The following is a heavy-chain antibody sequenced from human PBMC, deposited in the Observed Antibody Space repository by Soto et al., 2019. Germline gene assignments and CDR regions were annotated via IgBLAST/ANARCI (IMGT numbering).Heavy chain of an antibody. D-gene: IGHD6-13*01. CDR1: GFTFSDYY. J-gene: IGHJ5*02. V-gene: IGHV3-11*01. CDR2: ISSSGSTI. Sequence: GGSLRLSCAASGFTFSDYYMSWIRQAPGKGLERVSYISSSGSTIYYADSVKGRFTISRDNAKNLLYLQMNSLRAEDPAVYYCARDRWYPTHWFEPWGQGTLVTVSS. CDR3: ARDRWYPTHWFEP.